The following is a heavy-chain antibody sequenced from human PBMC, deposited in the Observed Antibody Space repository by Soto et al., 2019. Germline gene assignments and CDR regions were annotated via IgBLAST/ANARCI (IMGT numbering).Heavy chain of an antibody. CDR1: GGAFTSNNW. J-gene: IGHJ4*02. D-gene: IGHD1-7*01. CDR3: ASRDPGTSVDY. CDR2: IYRTGST. V-gene: IGHV4-4*02. Sequence: SETLSLTCAVSGGAFTSNNWWTWVRQPPGQGLEWIGEIYRTGSTNYNPSLKSRVTISLDKSENQFSLKVTSLTAADTAVYYCASRDPGTSVDYWGQGTLVTVSS.